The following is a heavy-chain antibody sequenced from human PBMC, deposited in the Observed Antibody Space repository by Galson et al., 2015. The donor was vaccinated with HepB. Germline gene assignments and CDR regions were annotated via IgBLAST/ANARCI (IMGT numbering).Heavy chain of an antibody. CDR1: GYTFTSYG. V-gene: IGHV1-18*01. CDR2: ISAYNGNT. J-gene: IGHJ5*02. D-gene: IGHD3-22*01. CDR3: ARVFPITMIVVGLGGWFDP. Sequence: SVKVSCKASGYTFTSYGISWVRQAPGQGLEWMGWISAYNGNTNYAQKLQGRVTMTTDTSTSTAYMEPRSLRSDDTAVYYCARVFPITMIVVGLGGWFDPWGQGTLVTVSS.